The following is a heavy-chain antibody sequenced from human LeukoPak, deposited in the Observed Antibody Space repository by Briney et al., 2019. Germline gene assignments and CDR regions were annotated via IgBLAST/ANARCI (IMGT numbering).Heavy chain of an antibody. D-gene: IGHD3-9*01. Sequence: NPSQTLSLTCTVSGGSISSSSYYWGWIRQPPGKGLEWIGSIYYSGSTYYNPSLKSRVTISVDTSKNQFPLKLSSVTAADTAVYYCARHRLVGYDILTGYSPFDPWGQGTLVTVSS. CDR2: IYYSGST. CDR3: ARHRLVGYDILTGYSPFDP. CDR1: GGSISSSSYY. V-gene: IGHV4-39*01. J-gene: IGHJ5*02.